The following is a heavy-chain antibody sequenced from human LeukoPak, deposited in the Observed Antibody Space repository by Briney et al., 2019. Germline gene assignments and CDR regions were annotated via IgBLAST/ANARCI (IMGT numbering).Heavy chain of an antibody. CDR3: ARQGGWGGALSFFDS. J-gene: IGHJ4*02. CDR1: GVSISTTSYY. D-gene: IGHD3-16*01. Sequence: SDTLSLTCTVSGVSISTTSYYWVWIRQTPGKGLEGMGSMLYRGSTYYSPSLRSRVIISVDASKNQFFLTLRAVPAADAAVHSCARQGGWGGALSFFDSWGQGTLVTVSS. V-gene: IGHV4-39*07. CDR2: MLYRGST.